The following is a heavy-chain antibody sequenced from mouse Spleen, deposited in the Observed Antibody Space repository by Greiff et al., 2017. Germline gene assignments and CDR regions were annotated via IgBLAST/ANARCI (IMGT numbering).Heavy chain of an antibody. V-gene: IGHV10-3*01. CDR2: IRSKSSNYAT. CDR3: VREDYYYGSSYEGFAY. D-gene: IGHD1-1*01. J-gene: IGHJ3*01. Sequence: EVMLVESGGGLVQPKGSLKLSCAASGFTFNTYAMNWVRQAPGKGLEWVARIRSKSSNYATYYADSVKDRFTISRDDSQSMLYLQMNKLKTEDTAMYYCVREDYYYGSSYEGFAYWGQGTLVTVSA. CDR1: GFTFNTYA.